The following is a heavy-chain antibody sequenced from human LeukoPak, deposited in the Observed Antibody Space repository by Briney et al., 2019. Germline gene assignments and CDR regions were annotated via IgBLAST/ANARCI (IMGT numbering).Heavy chain of an antibody. V-gene: IGHV4-59*01. Sequence: SETLSLTCTVSGGSISSYYWSWIRKPPGKGLEWIGYIYYSGSTNYNPSLKRRVTISVDTSKNQFSLKLSSVTAADTAVYYCARGISTTMVRGVPKYYFDYWGQGTLVTVSS. J-gene: IGHJ4*02. CDR1: GGSISSYY. D-gene: IGHD3-10*01. CDR3: ARGISTTMVRGVPKYYFDY. CDR2: IYYSGST.